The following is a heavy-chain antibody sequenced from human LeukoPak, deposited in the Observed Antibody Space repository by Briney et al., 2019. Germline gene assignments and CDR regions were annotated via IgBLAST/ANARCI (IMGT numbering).Heavy chain of an antibody. CDR2: IFYSGST. J-gene: IGHJ3*02. D-gene: IGHD3-22*01. CDR1: GGSISTSSYY. V-gene: IGHV4-39*07. CDR3: ARRSPVVAAGDAFDI. Sequence: SETLSLTCTVSGGSISTSSYYWGWVRQPPGKGLEWIGNIFYSGSTNYNPSLKSRVTMSVDTSKNQFSLKLSSVTAADTAVYYCARRSPVVAAGDAFDIWGQGTMVTVSS.